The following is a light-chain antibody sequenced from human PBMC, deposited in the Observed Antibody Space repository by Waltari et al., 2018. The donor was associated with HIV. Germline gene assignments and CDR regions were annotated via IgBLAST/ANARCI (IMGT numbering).Light chain of an antibody. Sequence: QSALTQPASVSGSPGQSITISCTGTSSDVGSYNLVSWYQQHPGKAPKLMIYEVSKRPSGVSNRFSGSKSGTTASLTISGLQAEDEAGYYCCSYAGSSSCGFGGGTKLTVL. CDR3: CSYAGSSSCG. V-gene: IGLV2-23*02. J-gene: IGLJ3*02. CDR1: SSDVGSYNL. CDR2: EVS.